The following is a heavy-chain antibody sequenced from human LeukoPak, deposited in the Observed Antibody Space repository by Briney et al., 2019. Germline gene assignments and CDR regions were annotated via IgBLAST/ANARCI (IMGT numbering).Heavy chain of an antibody. J-gene: IGHJ3*02. V-gene: IGHV1-18*01. CDR2: ISAYNGNT. D-gene: IGHD6-13*01. CDR1: GYTFTSYG. Sequence: ASVKVSCKASGYTFTSYGISWVRQAPGQGLEWMGWISAYNGNTNYAQKLQGRVTMTTDTSTSTAYLELRSLRSDDTAVYYCASSLAAQDAFDIWGQGTMVTVSS. CDR3: ASSLAAQDAFDI.